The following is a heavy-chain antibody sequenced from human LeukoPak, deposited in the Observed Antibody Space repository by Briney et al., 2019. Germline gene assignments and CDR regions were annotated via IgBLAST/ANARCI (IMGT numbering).Heavy chain of an antibody. J-gene: IGHJ6*02. V-gene: IGHV3-23*01. CDR2: ISGSGGST. CDR3: AKDSPLTTRFYYYYGMDV. CDR1: GFTFISYA. Sequence: PGGSLRLSCAASGFTFISYAMSWVRQAPGKGLEWVSAISGSGGSTYYADSVKGRFTISRDNSKNTLYLQMNSLRAEDTAVYYCAKDSPLTTRFYYYYGMDVWGQGTTVTVSS. D-gene: IGHD4-4*01.